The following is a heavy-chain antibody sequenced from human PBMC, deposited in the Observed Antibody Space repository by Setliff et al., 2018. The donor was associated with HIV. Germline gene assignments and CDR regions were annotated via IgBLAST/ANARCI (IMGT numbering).Heavy chain of an antibody. CDR3: ARSRSPYGEKYYFDS. Sequence: GASVKVSCKASGGTFSNYAISWVRQAPGQGLEWMGGIIPIFGSTKYAQKFQDRVTITADESTYTADMELSSLRSDDTAVYYCARSRSPYGEKYYFDSWGQGTLVTVSS. CDR1: GGTFSNYA. V-gene: IGHV1-69*13. D-gene: IGHD4-17*01. J-gene: IGHJ4*02. CDR2: IIPIFGST.